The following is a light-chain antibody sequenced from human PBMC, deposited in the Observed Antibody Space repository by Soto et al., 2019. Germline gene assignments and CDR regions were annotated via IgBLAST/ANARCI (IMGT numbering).Light chain of an antibody. J-gene: IGKJ1*01. CDR2: GAS. Sequence: EVVVTQSPATLSVSPGERATLSFRASQSVSSNLAWYQQKPGQAPRLLIYGASTRATGIPARFSGSGSGTEFTLTISSLQSEDFAVYYCQQRSNWPWTFGQGTKVDIK. V-gene: IGKV3-15*01. CDR3: QQRSNWPWT. CDR1: QSVSSN.